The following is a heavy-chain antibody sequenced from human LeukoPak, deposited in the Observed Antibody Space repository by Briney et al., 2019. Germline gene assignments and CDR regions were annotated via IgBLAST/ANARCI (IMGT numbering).Heavy chain of an antibody. V-gene: IGHV4-59*01. CDR1: GGSISSYY. CDR2: IYYSGST. CDR3: ARGFNYYDSSGYYRPLYRYFDL. J-gene: IGHJ2*01. D-gene: IGHD3-22*01. Sequence: SETLSLTCTVSGGSISSYYWSWIRQPPGKGLEWIGYIYYSGSTNYNPSLMSRVTISVDTSKNQFSLKLSSVTAADTAVYYCARGFNYYDSSGYYRPLYRYFDLWGRGTLVTVSS.